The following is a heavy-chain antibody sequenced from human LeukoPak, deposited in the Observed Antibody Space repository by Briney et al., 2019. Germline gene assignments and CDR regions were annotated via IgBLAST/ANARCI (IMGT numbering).Heavy chain of an antibody. CDR3: ARWSIRVTYYYDSSGYRDAFDV. CDR2: INHSGST. D-gene: IGHD3-22*01. Sequence: PSETLSLTCAVYGGSFSGYYWSWIRQSPGKGLEWIGEINHSGSTNYNPSLKSRVTISVDTSKNQFSLKLSSVTAADTAVYYCARWSIRVTYYYDSSGYRDAFDVWGQGTMVTVSS. J-gene: IGHJ3*01. V-gene: IGHV4-34*01. CDR1: GGSFSGYY.